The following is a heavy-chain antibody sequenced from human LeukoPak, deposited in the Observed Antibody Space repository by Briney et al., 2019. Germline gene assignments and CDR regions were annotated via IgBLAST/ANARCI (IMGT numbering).Heavy chain of an antibody. Sequence: GGSLRLSCAASGFTFSSYGMHWVRQAPGKGLEWVSYISSSSSTIYYADSVKGRFTISRDNAKNSLYLQMNSLRAEDTAVYYCARDGIAAGDYWGQGTLVTVSS. CDR3: ARDGIAAGDY. J-gene: IGHJ4*02. CDR2: ISSSSSTI. V-gene: IGHV3-48*01. CDR1: GFTFSSYG. D-gene: IGHD6-13*01.